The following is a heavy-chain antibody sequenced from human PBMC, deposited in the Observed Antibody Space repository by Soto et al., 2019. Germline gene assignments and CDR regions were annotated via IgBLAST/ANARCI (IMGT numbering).Heavy chain of an antibody. D-gene: IGHD1-7*01. CDR1: GFTFSSYS. CDR3: GNWNYRGYFDY. J-gene: IGHJ4*02. V-gene: IGHV3-21*01. CDR2: ISSSSSYI. Sequence: GGSLRLSCAASGFTFSSYSMNWVRQAPGKGLGWVSSISSSSSYIYYADSVKGRFTISRDNAKSSLYLQMNSLRAEDTAVYYCGNWNYRGYFDYWGQGTLVTVSS.